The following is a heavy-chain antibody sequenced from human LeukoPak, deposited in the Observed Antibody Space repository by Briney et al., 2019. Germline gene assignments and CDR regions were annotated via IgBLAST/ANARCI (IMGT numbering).Heavy chain of an antibody. D-gene: IGHD6-19*01. CDR2: ISSSGGNT. CDR1: GFTFSSSA. J-gene: IGHJ4*02. CDR3: AKAVALAGFYYFDY. Sequence: PGGSLRLSCATSGFTFSSSAMSWVRQPPGKGLEWVSAISSSGGNTYYADSVKGRFTISRDNSKNTLYLQMNSLRAEDTAVYYCAKAVALAGFYYFDYWGQGTLVTVSS. V-gene: IGHV3-23*01.